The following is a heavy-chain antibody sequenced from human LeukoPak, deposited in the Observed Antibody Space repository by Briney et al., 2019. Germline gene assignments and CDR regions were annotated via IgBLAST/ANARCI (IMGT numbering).Heavy chain of an antibody. CDR3: ARSSYSSSSSV. J-gene: IGHJ3*01. Sequence: GGSLRLSCAVSGFTFSRYWMNWVRQAPGKGLEWVASINSDGSEGYYADVAKGRFTISRDNAKNSLYLQINSLRAEDTAVYYCARSSYSSSSSVWGQGTMVTVSS. CDR2: INSDGSEG. V-gene: IGHV3-7*03. CDR1: GFTFSRYW. D-gene: IGHD6-6*01.